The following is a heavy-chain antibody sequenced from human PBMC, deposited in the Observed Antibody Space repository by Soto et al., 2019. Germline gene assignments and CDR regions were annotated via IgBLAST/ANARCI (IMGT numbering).Heavy chain of an antibody. CDR1: GFTVIGYG. Sequence: GGSLRLSCAASGFTVIGYGMTGVRQAPGKGLEWVSVISVSGDTTYYVDSVKGRFTISRDNSKNTVFLQMNSLRAEDTAIYYCAKTKTSRSYPRNYYYGMDVWGQGTTVTVSS. V-gene: IGHV3-23*01. CDR2: ISVSGDTT. J-gene: IGHJ6*02. D-gene: IGHD3-10*01. CDR3: AKTKTSRSYPRNYYYGMDV.